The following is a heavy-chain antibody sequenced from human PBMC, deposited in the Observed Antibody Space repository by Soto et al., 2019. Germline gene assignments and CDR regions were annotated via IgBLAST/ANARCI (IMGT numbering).Heavy chain of an antibody. CDR1: GGSISSSSYY. Sequence: QLQLQESGPGLVKPSETLSLTCTVSGGSISSSSYYWGWIRQPPGKGLEWIGSIYYSGSTYYNPSLKSRVPISVDTSKNQFSLKLSSVTAADTAVYCCAREGVTTSHWGQGTLVTVSS. CDR3: AREGVTTSH. CDR2: IYYSGST. V-gene: IGHV4-39*02. D-gene: IGHD4-17*01. J-gene: IGHJ4*02.